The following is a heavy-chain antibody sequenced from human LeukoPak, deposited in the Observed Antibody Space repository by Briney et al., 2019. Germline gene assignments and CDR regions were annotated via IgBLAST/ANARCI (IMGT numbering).Heavy chain of an antibody. Sequence: PSETLSLTCTVSGGSISSSSYHWGWIRQPPGKGLEWIGSIYYSGSTYYNPSLKSRVTISVDTSKNQFSLKLSSVTAADTAVYYCARTGRMIVVANFDYWGQGTLVTVSS. J-gene: IGHJ4*02. CDR2: IYYSGST. D-gene: IGHD3-22*01. CDR3: ARTGRMIVVANFDY. V-gene: IGHV4-39*01. CDR1: GGSISSSSYH.